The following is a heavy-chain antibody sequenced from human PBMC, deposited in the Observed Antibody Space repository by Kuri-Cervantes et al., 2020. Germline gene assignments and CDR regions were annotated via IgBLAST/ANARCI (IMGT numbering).Heavy chain of an antibody. J-gene: IGHJ3*02. Sequence: GGSLRLSCAASGFTVSSNYMSWVRQAPGKGLEWVSVIYSGGSTYYADSVKGRFTISRDNSKNTLYLQMNSLRAEDMAVYYCARALDYGDYSTENDAFDIWGQGTMVTVSS. CDR3: ARALDYGDYSTENDAFDI. D-gene: IGHD4-17*01. CDR2: IYSGGST. CDR1: GFTVSSNY. V-gene: IGHV3-53*01.